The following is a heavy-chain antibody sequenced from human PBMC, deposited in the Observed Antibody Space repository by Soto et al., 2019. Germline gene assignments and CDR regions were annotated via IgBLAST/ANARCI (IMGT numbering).Heavy chain of an antibody. CDR2: IWYDGSNR. J-gene: IGHJ4*02. Sequence: ESGGGVVQPGRSLRLSCAASGFTFSSYGMLWVRQAPGKGLEWVAVIWYDGSNRYDADSVRGRFTISRDNSKNTLYLQMNSRGAEDTAVYYCARGPIAVDFWGKGTLVTVS. CDR1: GFTFSSYG. D-gene: IGHD6-19*01. V-gene: IGHV3-33*01. CDR3: ARGPIAVDF.